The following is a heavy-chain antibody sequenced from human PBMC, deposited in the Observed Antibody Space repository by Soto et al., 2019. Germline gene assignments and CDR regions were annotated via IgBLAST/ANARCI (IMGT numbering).Heavy chain of an antibody. D-gene: IGHD3-16*01. V-gene: IGHV1-69*01. CDR3: SRGDSPYVWFNEF. CDR1: GGLFSSYA. CDR2: IIPVFGTP. J-gene: IGHJ4*02. Sequence: QEQLVQSGAEVKKPGASVTVSCKDSGGLFSSYAISWVRQAPGQGLEWMGGIIPVFGTPYYAQKFQGRVTITADESTNTVYMELSSLTSEDTAMYYCSRGDSPYVWFNEFWGQGSLVTVSA.